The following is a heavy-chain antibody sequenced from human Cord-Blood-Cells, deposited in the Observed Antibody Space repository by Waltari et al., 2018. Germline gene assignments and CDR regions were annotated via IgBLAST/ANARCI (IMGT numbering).Heavy chain of an antibody. CDR3: ARDWGIAAAGTWVGYYMDV. D-gene: IGHD6-13*01. Sequence: QVQLQESGPGLVKPSETLSLTCTVSGGSISSYYCSWIRQPAGKGLEWIGRIYTSGSTNYNPALKSRVTMSVDTSKNQFSLKLSSVTAADTAVYYCARDWGIAAAGTWVGYYMDVWGKGTTVTVSS. J-gene: IGHJ6*03. CDR2: IYTSGST. CDR1: GGSISSYY. V-gene: IGHV4-4*07.